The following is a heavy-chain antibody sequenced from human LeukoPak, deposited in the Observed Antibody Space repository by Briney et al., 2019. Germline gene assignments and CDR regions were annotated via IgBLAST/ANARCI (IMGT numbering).Heavy chain of an antibody. CDR3: AALGAYSSGLFDY. CDR1: GGSISSSSYY. CDR2: IYYSGST. V-gene: IGHV4-39*07. Sequence: SETLSLTCTVSGGSISSSSYYWGWIRQPPGKGLEWIGSIYYSGSTYYNPSLKSRVTISVDTSKNQFSLKLSSVTAADTAVYYCAALGAYSSGLFDYWGQGTLVTVSS. J-gene: IGHJ4*02. D-gene: IGHD6-19*01.